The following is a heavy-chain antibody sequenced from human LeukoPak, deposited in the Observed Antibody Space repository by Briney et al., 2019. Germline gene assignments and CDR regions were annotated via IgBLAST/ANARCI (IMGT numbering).Heavy chain of an antibody. CDR3: ARDKDYGFDY. J-gene: IGHJ4*02. Sequence: GGSLRLSCAASGFTFSSYSMNWVRQAPGKGLEWVSYISGIIFYADSVKGRFTISRDNAKNSLYLQMNSLRDEDTAVYYCARDKDYGFDYWGQGILVSVSS. CDR2: ISGII. D-gene: IGHD4-17*01. V-gene: IGHV3-48*02. CDR1: GFTFSSYS.